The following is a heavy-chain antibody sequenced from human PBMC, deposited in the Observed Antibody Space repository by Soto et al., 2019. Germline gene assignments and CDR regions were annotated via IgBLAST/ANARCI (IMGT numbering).Heavy chain of an antibody. Sequence: QVQLVESGGGVVQPGRSLRLSCAASGFTFSSYGMHWVRQAPGKGLEWVAVISYDGSNKYHADSVKGRFTISRDNSKNTLYLQMNSLRAEDTAVYYCVKDHKGRVVAGNYYYYGMDVWGQGTTVTVSS. CDR1: GFTFSSYG. CDR2: ISYDGSNK. J-gene: IGHJ6*02. CDR3: VKDHKGRVVAGNYYYYGMDV. D-gene: IGHD6-19*01. V-gene: IGHV3-30*18.